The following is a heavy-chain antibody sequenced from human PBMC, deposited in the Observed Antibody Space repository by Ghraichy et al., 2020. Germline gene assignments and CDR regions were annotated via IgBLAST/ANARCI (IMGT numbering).Heavy chain of an antibody. CDR2: MYLSGST. D-gene: IGHD2/OR15-2a*01. Sequence: SETLSPTCTVSGDSISSGPYSWSWIRQPPGKGLEWIGYMYLSGSTYYNLSLKSRVTISIDRSKHQFSLKMSSVTAADTAVYYCARGGFFSYAFDVWGQGTMVTVPA. CDR1: GDSISSGPYS. J-gene: IGHJ3*01. CDR3: ARGGFFSYAFDV. V-gene: IGHV4-30-2*01.